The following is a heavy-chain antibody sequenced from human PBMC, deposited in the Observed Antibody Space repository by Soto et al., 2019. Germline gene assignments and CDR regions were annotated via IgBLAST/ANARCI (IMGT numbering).Heavy chain of an antibody. V-gene: IGHV3-11*01. CDR3: ARDRVLGFWRDYFDY. D-gene: IGHD3-3*01. Sequence: QVQLVESGGGLVKPGGSLRLSCAASGFTFSDYYMSWIRQAPGKGLEWVSYISSGSTIYYADSVKGRFTISRDNAKNSLYLQMNSLRAEDTAVYYCARDRVLGFWRDYFDYWGQGTLVTVSS. CDR1: GFTFSDYY. J-gene: IGHJ4*02. CDR2: ISSGSTI.